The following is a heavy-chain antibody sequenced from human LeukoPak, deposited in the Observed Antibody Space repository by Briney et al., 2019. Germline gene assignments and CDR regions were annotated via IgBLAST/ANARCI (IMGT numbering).Heavy chain of an antibody. V-gene: IGHV3-48*04. D-gene: IGHD1-7*01. CDR3: ARMNYVSTGWGAPFDN. Sequence: PGGSLRLSCAASGFTFSIYSMNWVRQAPGRGLEWLSYIGSSGTTTYYADSVKGRFTISRDNAKNLLFLQMNSLRAEDTAVYYRARMNYVSTGWGAPFDNWGQGTLVTVSS. CDR2: IGSSGTTT. J-gene: IGHJ4*02. CDR1: GFTFSIYS.